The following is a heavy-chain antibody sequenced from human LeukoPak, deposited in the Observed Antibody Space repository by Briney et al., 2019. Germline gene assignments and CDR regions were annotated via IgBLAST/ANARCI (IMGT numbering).Heavy chain of an antibody. CDR1: GFTFSSYA. J-gene: IGHJ3*02. V-gene: IGHV3-23*01. Sequence: GGSLRLSCAASGFTFSSYAMSWVRQAPGKGLEWVSAISGSGGSTYYADSVKGRFTISRDNSKNTLYLQMNSLRAEDTAVYYCAKNRFTMVRGVISDAFDIWGQGTMVTVSS. CDR2: ISGSGGST. D-gene: IGHD3-10*01. CDR3: AKNRFTMVRGVISDAFDI.